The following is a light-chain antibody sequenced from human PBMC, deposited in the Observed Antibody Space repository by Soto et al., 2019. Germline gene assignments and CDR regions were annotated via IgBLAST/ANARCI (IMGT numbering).Light chain of an antibody. J-gene: IGLJ1*01. CDR2: DVS. V-gene: IGLV2-11*01. CDR1: SSDVGGYNY. CDR3: CSYAGSPRYV. Sequence: QSALTQPRSVSGSPGQSVTISCTGTSSDVGGYNYVSWYQQHPGKAPKVMIYDVSERPSGVPDRFSGSKSDNTASLTISGLQAEDEDYYYCCSYAGSPRYVFGTGTKLTVL.